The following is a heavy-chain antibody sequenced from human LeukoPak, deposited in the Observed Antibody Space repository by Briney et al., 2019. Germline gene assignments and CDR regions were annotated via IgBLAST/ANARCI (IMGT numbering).Heavy chain of an antibody. J-gene: IGHJ4*02. V-gene: IGHV3-30*03. Sequence: EAGRSLRLSCAASGFTFSSYGMHWVRQAPGKGLEWVAVISYDGSNKYYADSVKGRFTISRDNSKNTLYLQMNSLRAEDTAVYYCARPDGDYYYGSGSYFHYWGQGTLVTVSS. CDR3: ARPDGDYYYGSGSYFHY. CDR1: GFTFSSYG. CDR2: ISYDGSNK. D-gene: IGHD3-10*01.